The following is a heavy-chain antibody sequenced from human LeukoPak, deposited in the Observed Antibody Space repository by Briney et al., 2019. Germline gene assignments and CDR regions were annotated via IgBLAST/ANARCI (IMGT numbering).Heavy chain of an antibody. D-gene: IGHD3-3*01. CDR1: GYTFTSYD. V-gene: IGHV1-8*01. CDR3: ARVGANYDFWSGYYAGGYFDY. J-gene: IGHJ4*02. CDR2: MNPISGNT. Sequence: ASVKVSCKASGYTFTSYDINWVRQATGQGLEWMGWMNPISGNTGYAQKFQGRVTMTRNTSISTAYMELSSLRSEDTAVYYCARVGANYDFWSGYYAGGYFDYWGQGTLVTVSS.